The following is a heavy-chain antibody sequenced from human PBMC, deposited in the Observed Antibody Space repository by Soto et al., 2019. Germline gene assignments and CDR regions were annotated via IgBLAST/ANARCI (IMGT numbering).Heavy chain of an antibody. CDR2: IYWNDDK. Sequence: VSGPTLVSPKHPLSLTCPFSGFSLSTNAVGVGWIRQPPGKALEWLALIYWNDDKRYSPSLKSRLTIAKATSKNQVVLTMTNVDPVDTATYYCAREYSSSWYGHWGQGTLVTVSS. J-gene: IGHJ1*01. CDR3: AREYSSSWYGH. D-gene: IGHD6-13*01. V-gene: IGHV2-5*01. CDR1: GFSLSTNAVG.